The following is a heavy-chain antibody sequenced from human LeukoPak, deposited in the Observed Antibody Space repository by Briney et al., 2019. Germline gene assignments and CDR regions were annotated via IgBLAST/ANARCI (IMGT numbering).Heavy chain of an antibody. J-gene: IGHJ6*04. D-gene: IGHD3-22*01. CDR3: ARAHYASSNIKVPFDV. CDR2: IDPSAGST. Sequence: ASVKVSCKASGYTFTNYYMHWVRQAPGQGLEWMGVIDPSAGSTTYAQKFQGRVTMTRDTATSTVYMVLSSLRSDDTAVYYCARAHYASSNIKVPFDVWGKGTTVTVSS. V-gene: IGHV1-46*01. CDR1: GYTFTNYY.